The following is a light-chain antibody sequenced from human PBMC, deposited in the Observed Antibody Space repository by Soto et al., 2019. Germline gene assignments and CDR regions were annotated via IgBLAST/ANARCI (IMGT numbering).Light chain of an antibody. V-gene: IGKV3D-15*01. J-gene: IGKJ5*01. Sequence: EIVMTQSPATLSVSPGERATLSCRASQSVSSNLAWYQQKPGQAPRLLIYGASNRATGIPDRFSGSGSATDFTLTISRLEPEDFAVYYCQQYNNWPPITFGQGTRLEIK. CDR1: QSVSSN. CDR3: QQYNNWPPIT. CDR2: GAS.